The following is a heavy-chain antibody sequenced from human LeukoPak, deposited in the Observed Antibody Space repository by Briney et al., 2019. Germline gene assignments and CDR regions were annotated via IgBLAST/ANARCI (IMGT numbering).Heavy chain of an antibody. CDR1: GYSISSGYY. Sequence: SETLSLTCTVSGYSISSGYYWGWIRQPPGKGLEWIGSIYHSGSTYYNPSLKSRVTISVDTSKNQFSLKLSSVTAADTAVYYCARDHIVATMGYFDYWGQGTLVTVSS. V-gene: IGHV4-38-2*02. CDR2: IYHSGST. D-gene: IGHD5-12*01. CDR3: ARDHIVATMGYFDY. J-gene: IGHJ4*02.